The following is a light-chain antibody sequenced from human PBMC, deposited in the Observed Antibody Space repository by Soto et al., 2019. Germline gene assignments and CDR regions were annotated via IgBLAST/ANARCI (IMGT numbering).Light chain of an antibody. J-gene: IGKJ4*01. CDR2: AAS. Sequence: AIQMTQSPYSLSASVGDRVTITCRASQGIKNDLGWYQQKPGKAPKLLISAASSLESGVPSRFSGSGSGTDFTLTITSLQPEDFATYYCLQDYNYPFTFGGGTRVEVK. V-gene: IGKV1-6*01. CDR1: QGIKND. CDR3: LQDYNYPFT.